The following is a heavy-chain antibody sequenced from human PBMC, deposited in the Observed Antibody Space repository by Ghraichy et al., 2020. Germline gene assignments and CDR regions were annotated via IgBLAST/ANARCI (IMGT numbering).Heavy chain of an antibody. Sequence: GGSLRLSCAASGFTFSSYAMHWVRQAPGKGLEWVAVISYDGSNKYYADSVKGRFTISRDNSKNTLYLQMNSLRAEDTAVYYCARERQMATDYYYYGMDVWGQGTTVTVSS. CDR2: ISYDGSNK. J-gene: IGHJ6*02. V-gene: IGHV3-30*04. D-gene: IGHD5-24*01. CDR3: ARERQMATDYYYYGMDV. CDR1: GFTFSSYA.